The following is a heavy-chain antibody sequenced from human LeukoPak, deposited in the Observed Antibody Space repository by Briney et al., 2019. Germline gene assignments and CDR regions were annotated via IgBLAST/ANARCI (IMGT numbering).Heavy chain of an antibody. J-gene: IGHJ4*02. CDR2: ISSTSSII. CDR3: AREGIQLGPKPFDY. D-gene: IGHD5-18*01. CDR1: GSTFSSHT. V-gene: IGHV3-48*04. Sequence: GGSLRLSCAASGSTFSSHTMSWVRQAPGKGLEWISYISSTSSIIYYADSVKGRFTTSRDNAKNSLYLQMNSLRAEDTAVYYCAREGIQLGPKPFDYWGQGTLVTVSS.